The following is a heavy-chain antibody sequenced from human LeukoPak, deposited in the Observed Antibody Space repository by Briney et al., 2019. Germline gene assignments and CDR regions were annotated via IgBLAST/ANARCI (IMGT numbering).Heavy chain of an antibody. D-gene: IGHD6-6*01. Sequence: GGSLRLSCAASGFTFSSHRMNWVRQAPGKGLEWVGFIRSNIFDGTADYAASVRGRFTISRDDSKSIAYLQMSSLKNEDTAVYFCARARVAARPVGYYYYMDVWGKGTTVTASS. CDR3: ARARVAARPVGYYYYMDV. CDR1: GFTFSSHR. V-gene: IGHV3-49*04. CDR2: IRSNIFDGTA. J-gene: IGHJ6*03.